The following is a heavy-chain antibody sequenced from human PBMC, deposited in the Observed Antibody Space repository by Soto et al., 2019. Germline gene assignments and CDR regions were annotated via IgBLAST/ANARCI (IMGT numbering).Heavy chain of an antibody. Sequence: SETLSLTCTVSGGSISSGGYYWSWIRQHPGKGLEWIGYIYYSGSTYYNPSLKSRVTISVDTSKNQFSLKLSSVTAADTAVYYCAREHPPVGGGSRGWFDPWGQGTLVTVSS. CDR3: AREHPPVGGGSRGWFDP. D-gene: IGHD2-15*01. V-gene: IGHV4-31*03. J-gene: IGHJ5*02. CDR2: IYYSGST. CDR1: GGSISSGGYY.